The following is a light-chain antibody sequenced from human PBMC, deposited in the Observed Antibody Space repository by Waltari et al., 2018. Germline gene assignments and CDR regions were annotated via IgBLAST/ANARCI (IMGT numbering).Light chain of an antibody. Sequence: EIGLTQSPGTLSLSPGERVTLSCRASQSVGRSLAWYQQKPGQAPRLLIYGASSRATGIPDRFSGSGSGTDFSLTISRLAPDDLSVYYCQHYVRLPVTFGQGTKVEI. J-gene: IGKJ1*01. CDR1: QSVGRS. V-gene: IGKV3-20*01. CDR2: GAS. CDR3: QHYVRLPVT.